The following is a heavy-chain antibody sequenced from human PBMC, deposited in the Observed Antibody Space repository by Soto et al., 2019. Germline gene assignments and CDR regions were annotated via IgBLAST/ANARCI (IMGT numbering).Heavy chain of an antibody. Sequence: QVQLVQSGAEVKKPGSSVKVSCKASGGTFSSYAISWVRQAPGQGLEWMGGIIPIFGTANYAQKFKGRVTITADESTSTAYLGLSSLRSEDTAVYYCARKGRVSWFDPWGQGTLVTVSS. V-gene: IGHV1-69*12. CDR3: ARKGRVSWFDP. D-gene: IGHD7-27*01. CDR2: IIPIFGTA. CDR1: GGTFSSYA. J-gene: IGHJ5*02.